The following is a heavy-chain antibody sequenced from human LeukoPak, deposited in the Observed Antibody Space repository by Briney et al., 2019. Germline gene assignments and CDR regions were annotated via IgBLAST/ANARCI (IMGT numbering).Heavy chain of an antibody. Sequence: SETLSLTCTVSGGSISSGSYYWSWIRQPAGKGLEWIGRIYTSGSTNYNPSLKSRVTISVDTSKNQFSLKLSSVTPADTAVYYCARDNLDYDILTGYSQYYFDYWGQGTLVTVSS. D-gene: IGHD3-9*01. J-gene: IGHJ4*02. CDR1: GGSISSGSYY. CDR3: ARDNLDYDILTGYSQYYFDY. V-gene: IGHV4-61*02. CDR2: IYTSGST.